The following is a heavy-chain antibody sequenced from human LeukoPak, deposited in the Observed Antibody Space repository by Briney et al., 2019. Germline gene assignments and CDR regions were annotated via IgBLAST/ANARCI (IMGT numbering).Heavy chain of an antibody. CDR2: IYYSGST. Sequence: PSETLSLTCTVSGGSISSYYWSWIRQPPGKGLEWIGYIYYSGSTNYNPSLKSRVTISVDTSKNQFSLKLSSVTAADTAVYYCARADYDFWSGYSSYYFDYWGQGTLVTVSS. D-gene: IGHD3-3*01. V-gene: IGHV4-59*01. CDR1: GGSISSYY. CDR3: ARADYDFWSGYSSYYFDY. J-gene: IGHJ4*02.